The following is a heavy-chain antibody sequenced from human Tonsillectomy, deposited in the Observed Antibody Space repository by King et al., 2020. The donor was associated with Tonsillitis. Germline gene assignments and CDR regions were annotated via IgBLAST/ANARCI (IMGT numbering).Heavy chain of an antibody. Sequence: VQLQESGPGLVKPSQTLSLTCSVSGESIRSGRHYWSWIRQPAGKGLEWIGRMYTNGETNYNPSLKSRVTISLDTSKNQFSLYLTSVTATATAVYYCAAGQQPMGLDCWGQGTLVTVSS. CDR3: AAGQQPMGLDC. CDR1: GESIRSGRHY. D-gene: IGHD3-16*01. V-gene: IGHV4-61*02. CDR2: MYTNGET. J-gene: IGHJ4*02.